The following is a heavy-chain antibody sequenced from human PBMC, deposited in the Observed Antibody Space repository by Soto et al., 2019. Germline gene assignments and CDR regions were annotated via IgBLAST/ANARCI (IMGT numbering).Heavy chain of an antibody. D-gene: IGHD3-22*01. CDR2: IGTAGDT. J-gene: IGHJ6*02. CDR3: ARSPPGGYHYYYGLDV. V-gene: IGHV3-13*04. Sequence: GGSLRLSCAASGFTFSSYDMHWVRQATGKGLEWVSAIGTAGDTYYPGSVKGRFTISRENAKNSLYLQMNSLRAGDTAVYYCARSPPGGYHYYYGLDVWGQGTTVTVSS. CDR1: GFTFSSYD.